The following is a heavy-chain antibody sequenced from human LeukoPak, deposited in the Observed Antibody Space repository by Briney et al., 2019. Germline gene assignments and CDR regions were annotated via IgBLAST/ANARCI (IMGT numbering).Heavy chain of an antibody. Sequence: PSETLSLTCTVSGVSMSSYFWSWIRQPPGKGLEWIGYIYHSGSTHYNPSLKSRVTIAIDTSKNQLSLKLSSVTAADTAVYYCAREYYYDSSGYSHDAFDIWGQGTMVTVSS. CDR3: AREYYYDSSGYSHDAFDI. V-gene: IGHV4-59*01. CDR1: GVSMSSYF. J-gene: IGHJ3*02. D-gene: IGHD3-22*01. CDR2: IYHSGST.